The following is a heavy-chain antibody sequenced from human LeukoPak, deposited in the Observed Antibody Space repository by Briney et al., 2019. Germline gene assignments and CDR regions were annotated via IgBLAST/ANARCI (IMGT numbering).Heavy chain of an antibody. J-gene: IGHJ4*02. Sequence: SETLSLTCIVPGDSISSSNSYWGWIRHPPGKGREWIGSIYYSGSTYYNPSLKSRVTISVDTSKNQFCLKLSSVTAADTAVYYCEIRWFGEPEFDYWGQGTLVTVSS. V-gene: IGHV4-39*07. CDR2: IYYSGST. D-gene: IGHD3-10*01. CDR1: GDSISSSNSY. CDR3: EIRWFGEPEFDY.